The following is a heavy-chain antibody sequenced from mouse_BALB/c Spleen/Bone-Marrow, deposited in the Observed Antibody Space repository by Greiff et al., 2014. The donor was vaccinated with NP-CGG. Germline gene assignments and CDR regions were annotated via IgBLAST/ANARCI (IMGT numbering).Heavy chain of an antibody. J-gene: IGHJ1*01. CDR2: IWSDGST. CDR3: ARHYYGSSYWYFDV. Sequence: QVQLKESGPGLVAPSQSLSITCTISGFSLTSYGVHWVRQPPGKGLEWLVVIWSDGSTTYNSALKSRLSISKDNSKSQVFLKMNSHQTDDTAMYYCARHYYGSSYWYFDVWGAGTTVTVSS. V-gene: IGHV2-6-1*01. D-gene: IGHD1-1*01. CDR1: GFSLTSYG.